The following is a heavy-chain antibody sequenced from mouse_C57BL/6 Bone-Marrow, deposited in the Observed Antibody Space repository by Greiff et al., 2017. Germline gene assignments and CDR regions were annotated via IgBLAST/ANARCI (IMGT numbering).Heavy chain of an antibody. CDR1: GYTFTSYD. D-gene: IGHD2-9*01. CDR2: IYPRGGST. CDR3: AIPTMVTTSSMDF. Sequence: VQLQQSGPELVKPGASVKLSCKASGYTFTSYDINWVKQRPGQGLEWIGWIYPRGGSTKYNEKFKGKATLTVDTSSSTAYMELHSLTSEDSAVYFCAIPTMVTTSSMDFWGTGTSVTVSS. J-gene: IGHJ4*01. V-gene: IGHV1-85*01.